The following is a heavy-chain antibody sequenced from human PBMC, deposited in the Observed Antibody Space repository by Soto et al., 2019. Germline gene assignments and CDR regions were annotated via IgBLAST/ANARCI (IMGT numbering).Heavy chain of an antibody. V-gene: IGHV4-39*01. Sequence: ASETLSLTCTVSGDSISSNSHYWGWIRQPPGKGLEWIGSVYSGGGTYYNPSLQSRVAISVDTSQNQFPLKVNSVTAADTAVYYCARHRDTYGSERFFDSWGQGTLVTVSS. J-gene: IGHJ4*02. CDR1: GDSISSNSHY. CDR2: VYSGGGT. CDR3: ARHRDTYGSERFFDS. D-gene: IGHD3-10*01.